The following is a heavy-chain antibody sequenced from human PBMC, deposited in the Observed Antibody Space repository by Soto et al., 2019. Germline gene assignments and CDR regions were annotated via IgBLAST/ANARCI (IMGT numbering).Heavy chain of an antibody. CDR2: IYYSGST. D-gene: IGHD6-19*01. J-gene: IGHJ4*02. Sequence: SETLSLTCTVCGGSISSYYWSWIRQPPGKGLEWIGYIYYSGSTNYNPSLKSRVTISVDTSKKQFSLKLSSVTAADTAVYYCARGGSGWLIFDYWGQGTLVTVSS. V-gene: IGHV4-59*01. CDR3: ARGGSGWLIFDY. CDR1: GGSISSYY.